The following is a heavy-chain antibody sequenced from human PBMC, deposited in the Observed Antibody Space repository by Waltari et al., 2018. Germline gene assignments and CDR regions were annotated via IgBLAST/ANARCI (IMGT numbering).Heavy chain of an antibody. CDR1: GXPFSSYW. D-gene: IGHD1-26*01. CDR2: IKXDXSEK. J-gene: IGHJ4*02. CDR3: AAHQWEPRPFDX. Sequence: EVQLXESGGGLVQXGGSLRLSCAAXGXPFSSYWMSXVRQAXGKGLGXXAXIKXDXSEKYXVXXVXGRFXIXRXNAKNXLXLQMNSLRAEDTAVXXXAAHQWEPRPFDXWGQGTXXXXSX. V-gene: IGHV3-7*01.